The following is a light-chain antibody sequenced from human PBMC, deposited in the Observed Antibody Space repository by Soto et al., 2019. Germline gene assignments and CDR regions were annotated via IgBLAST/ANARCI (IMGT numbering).Light chain of an antibody. CDR1: RSVSSSY. Sequence: EIVLTQSPGTLSLSPGERATLSCRASRSVSSSYLAWYQQKSGQAPRLLIYGASSRATGIPDRFSGSGSGTDFTLTISRLEPEDFAVYYCQQYGSSPRTFGQGTKVEI. CDR3: QQYGSSPRT. V-gene: IGKV3-20*01. J-gene: IGKJ1*01. CDR2: GAS.